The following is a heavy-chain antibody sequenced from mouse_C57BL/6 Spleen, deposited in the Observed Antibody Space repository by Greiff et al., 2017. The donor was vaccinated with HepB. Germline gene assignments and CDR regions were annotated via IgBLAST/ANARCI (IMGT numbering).Heavy chain of an antibody. J-gene: IGHJ2*01. CDR2: IYPGDGDT. CDR1: GYAFSSSW. D-gene: IGHD3-1*01. V-gene: IGHV1-82*01. Sequence: VQLKQSGPELVKPGASVKISCKASGYAFSSSWMNWVKQRPGKGLEWIGRIYPGDGDTNYNGKFKGKATLTADKYSSTAYMQLSSLTSEDSAVYFCARNVLGYWGQGTTLTVSS. CDR3: ARNVLGY.